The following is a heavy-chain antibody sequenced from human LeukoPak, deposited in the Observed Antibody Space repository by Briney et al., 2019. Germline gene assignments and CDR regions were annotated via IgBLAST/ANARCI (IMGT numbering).Heavy chain of an antibody. J-gene: IGHJ3*02. D-gene: IGHD3-22*01. CDR2: INWNSDNI. CDR1: GFTFNDHA. CDR3: ARASYYYDTTGLGTVDI. V-gene: IGHV3-9*01. Sequence: GGSLRLSCAASGFTFNDHAMYWVRHAPGKGLEWVSGINWNSDNIGYADSVKGRFTISRDDAKNSLFLQMNSLRTEDTALYYCARASYYYDTTGLGTVDIWGQGTMVTVSS.